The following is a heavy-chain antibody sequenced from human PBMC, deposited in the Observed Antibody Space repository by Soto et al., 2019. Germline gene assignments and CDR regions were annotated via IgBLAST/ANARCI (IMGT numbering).Heavy chain of an antibody. CDR3: ASLEIAAAGTTYYYMDV. V-gene: IGHV1-18*01. CDR1: GYTFTSYG. Sequence: QVQLVQSGAEVKKPGASVKVSCKASGYTFTSYGISWVRQAPGQGLEWMGWISAYNGNTNYAQKLQGRVTMTTDTSTSTDYMELRSLRSDDTAVYYCASLEIAAAGTTYYYMDVWGKGTTVTVSS. J-gene: IGHJ6*03. CDR2: ISAYNGNT. D-gene: IGHD6-13*01.